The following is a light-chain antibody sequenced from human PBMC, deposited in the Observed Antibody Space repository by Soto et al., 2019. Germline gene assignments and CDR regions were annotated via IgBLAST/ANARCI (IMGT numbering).Light chain of an antibody. Sequence: EIVLTQSPGTLSLSPGERATLSCRASQSVSSSYLAWYQQKPGQAPRLLIYGASTRATGTPARFSGSGSGTDFTLTISSLQSEDFALYYCQQYNKWPLITFGQGTRLEIK. J-gene: IGKJ5*01. CDR1: QSVSSSY. CDR2: GAS. V-gene: IGKV3D-15*01. CDR3: QQYNKWPLIT.